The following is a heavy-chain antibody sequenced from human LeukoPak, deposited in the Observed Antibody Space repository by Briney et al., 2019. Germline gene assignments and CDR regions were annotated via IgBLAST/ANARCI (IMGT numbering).Heavy chain of an antibody. J-gene: IGHJ4*02. V-gene: IGHV3-53*01. D-gene: IGHD3-22*01. Sequence: GRSLRLSCAASGFTFSSYAMHWVRQAPGKGLEWVSVIYSGGSTYYADSVKGRFTISRDNSKNTLYLQMNSLRAEDTAVYYCARGGVYYYDSSGYVDYWGQGTLVTVSS. CDR2: IYSGGST. CDR3: ARGGVYYYDSSGYVDY. CDR1: GFTFSSYA.